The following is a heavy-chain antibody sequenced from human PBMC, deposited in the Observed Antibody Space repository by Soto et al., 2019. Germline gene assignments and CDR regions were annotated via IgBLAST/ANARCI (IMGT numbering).Heavy chain of an antibody. CDR1: GYSFASYW. CDR3: ARLSVPSAGNYYFDY. Sequence: PGESLKISCYDSGYSFASYWIAGERQRPVKELDCIGIIYPGDSDTRYSPSFQGQVTISADKSISTAYLQWSSLRASDTAMYYCARLSVPSAGNYYFDYWGQGTLVTVSS. V-gene: IGHV5-51*01. J-gene: IGHJ4*02. D-gene: IGHD6-13*01. CDR2: IYPGDSDT.